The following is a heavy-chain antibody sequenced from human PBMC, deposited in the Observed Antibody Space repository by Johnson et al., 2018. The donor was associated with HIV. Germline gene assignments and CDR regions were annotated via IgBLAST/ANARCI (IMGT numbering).Heavy chain of an antibody. J-gene: IGHJ3*01. CDR3: ARGFVRISMILVADAFDL. V-gene: IGHV3-20*03. CDR2: IDGNGGST. Sequence: VPLVEPRGRVLRRGGSLRLSFEASGFTFEVYGMSWVRQGPGKGLEWVSGIDGNGGSTGDADSVNGRFTISKDNTKNSLHLQMNSLRGEDTALYYCARGFVRISMILVADAFDLWGQGTMVTVSS. D-gene: IGHD3-22*01. CDR1: GFTFEVYG.